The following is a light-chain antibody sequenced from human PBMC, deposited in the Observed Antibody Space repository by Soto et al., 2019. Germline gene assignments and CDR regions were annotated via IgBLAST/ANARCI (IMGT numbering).Light chain of an antibody. J-gene: IGKJ1*01. CDR3: LQAGAFPLT. CDR1: QDIYRL. CDR2: DAS. Sequence: DIQMTQSPSSVSASIGDRVTITCRASQDIYRLLAWYQQKPGKAPKLLIHDASNLQSWVPSRFSGSGSGTDFTLTISSRQPEDSATYYCLQAGAFPLTLGQGTNVEIK. V-gene: IGKV1-12*01.